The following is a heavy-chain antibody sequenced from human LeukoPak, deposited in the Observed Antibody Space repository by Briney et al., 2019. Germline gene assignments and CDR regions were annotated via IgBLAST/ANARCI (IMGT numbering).Heavy chain of an antibody. V-gene: IGHV3-30*04. Sequence: GRSLRLSCAASGFTFSSYAMHWVRQAPGKGLEWGAVISYDGSNKYYADSVKGRFTISRDNSKNTLYLQMNSLRAEDTAVYYCARDATYYYDSSGFDYWGQGTLVTVSS. D-gene: IGHD3-22*01. J-gene: IGHJ4*02. CDR1: GFTFSSYA. CDR2: ISYDGSNK. CDR3: ARDATYYYDSSGFDY.